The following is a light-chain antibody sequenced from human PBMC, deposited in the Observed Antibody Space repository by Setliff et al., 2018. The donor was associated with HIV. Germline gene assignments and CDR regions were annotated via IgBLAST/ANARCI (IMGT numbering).Light chain of an antibody. CDR3: SSYAGTNNWGV. CDR1: SSDVGGYNY. CDR2: EVS. Sequence: SVLTQPPSASGSPGQSVTISCTGTSSDVGGYNYVSWYQQHPGKAPKLMIYEVSKRPSGVPDRFSGSKSGNTASLTVSGLQAEDEADYYCSSYAGTNNWGVFGTGTKVTV. J-gene: IGLJ1*01. V-gene: IGLV2-8*01.